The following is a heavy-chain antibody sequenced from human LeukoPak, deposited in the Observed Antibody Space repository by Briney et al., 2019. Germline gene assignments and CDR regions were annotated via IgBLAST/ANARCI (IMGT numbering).Heavy chain of an antibody. CDR1: GFSFSNFG. Sequence: GGSLRLSCAASGFSFSNFGMHWVRQAPGKGLEWVAIIWHDGSNSYYAGSVKGRFTISRDNSKNTLSLQMNSLRVEDTAVYYCVRGEYSSSWHSEYFQHWGQGTLVTVSS. D-gene: IGHD6-13*01. V-gene: IGHV3-33*01. J-gene: IGHJ1*01. CDR3: VRGEYSSSWHSEYFQH. CDR2: IWHDGSNS.